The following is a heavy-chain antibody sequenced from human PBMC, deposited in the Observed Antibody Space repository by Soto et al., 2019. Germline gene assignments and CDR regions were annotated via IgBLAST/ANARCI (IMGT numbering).Heavy chain of an antibody. V-gene: IGHV3-23*01. D-gene: IGHD2-15*01. CDR2: ISGSGGST. J-gene: IGHJ4*02. CDR1: GFTFSSYA. Sequence: SGGSLRLSCAASGFTFSSYAMSWVRHAPGKGLEWVSAISGSGGSTYYADSVKGHFTISRDNSKNTLYLQMNSLRAEDTAVYYCAKEARYCSGGSCYWLFDDWGQGTLVAVSS. CDR3: AKEARYCSGGSCYWLFDD.